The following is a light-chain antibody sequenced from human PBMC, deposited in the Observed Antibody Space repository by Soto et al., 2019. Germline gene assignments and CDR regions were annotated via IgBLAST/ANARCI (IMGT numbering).Light chain of an antibody. Sequence: EIVMTQSPATLSVSPGGRVTLSCRASQSVSSNLAWYQQIPGQAPRLLIYGASTRATGIPARFSGSGSGTEFTLTISSLQSEDFAVYYCQQYNNWPRTFGQGTKVEIK. CDR2: GAS. CDR1: QSVSSN. V-gene: IGKV3-15*01. CDR3: QQYNNWPRT. J-gene: IGKJ1*01.